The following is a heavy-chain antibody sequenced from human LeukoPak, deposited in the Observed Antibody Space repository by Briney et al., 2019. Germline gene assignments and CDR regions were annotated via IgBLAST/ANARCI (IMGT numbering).Heavy chain of an antibody. D-gene: IGHD3-10*01. Sequence: KSSETLSLTCAVYGGSFSGYYWSWIRQPPGKGLEWIGEINHSGSTNYNPSLKSRVTISVDTSKNQFSLKLSSVTAADTAVYYCARAYYYGSGRERYYYYYMDVWGKGTTVTISS. J-gene: IGHJ6*03. CDR1: GGSFSGYY. CDR2: INHSGST. V-gene: IGHV4-34*01. CDR3: ARAYYYGSGRERYYYYYMDV.